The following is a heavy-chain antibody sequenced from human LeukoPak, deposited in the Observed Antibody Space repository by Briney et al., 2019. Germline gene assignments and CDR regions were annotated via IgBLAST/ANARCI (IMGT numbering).Heavy chain of an antibody. Sequence: ETLSLTCTVSGGSISSSSYYWGWIRQPPGKGLEWVSAISGSGGSTYYADSVKGRFTISRDNSKNTLYLQMNSLRAEDTAVYYCAKDVGISIAAAGLDYWGQGTLVTVSS. CDR3: AKDVGISIAAAGLDY. J-gene: IGHJ4*02. V-gene: IGHV3-23*01. CDR1: GGSISSSSYY. D-gene: IGHD6-13*01. CDR2: ISGSGGST.